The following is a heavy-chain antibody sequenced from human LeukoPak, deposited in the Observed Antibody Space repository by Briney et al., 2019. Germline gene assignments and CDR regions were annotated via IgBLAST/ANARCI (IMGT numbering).Heavy chain of an antibody. V-gene: IGHV4-38-2*01. J-gene: IGHJ4*02. CDR2: IYHSGST. Sequence: SETLSLTCAVSGYSISSGYYWGWIRQPPGKGLEWIGSIYHSGSTYYNPSLKSRVTISVDTSKNQFSLKLSSVTAADTAVYYCARSKYSGSYGDWGQGSLVTVSS. CDR3: ARSKYSGSYGD. D-gene: IGHD1-26*01. CDR1: GYSISSGYY.